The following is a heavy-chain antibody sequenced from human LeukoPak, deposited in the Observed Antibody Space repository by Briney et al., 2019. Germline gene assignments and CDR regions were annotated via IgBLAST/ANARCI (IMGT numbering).Heavy chain of an antibody. CDR2: ISSSSYI. D-gene: IGHD1-26*01. CDR3: AGQWEPGVTDAFDI. J-gene: IGHJ3*02. V-gene: IGHV3-21*01. CDR1: GFTFSSYN. Sequence: PGGSLGLSCAASGFTFSSYNMNWVRQAPGKGLGWVSSISSSSYIYYADSVKGRFTISRDNAKNSLYLQMNSLRAEDTAVYYCAGQWEPGVTDAFDIWGQGTMVTVSS.